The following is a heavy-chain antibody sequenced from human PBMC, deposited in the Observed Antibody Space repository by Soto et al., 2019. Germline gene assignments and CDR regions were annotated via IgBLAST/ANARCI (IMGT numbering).Heavy chain of an antibody. CDR3: ARGEAGTIFGIDY. J-gene: IGHJ4*02. V-gene: IGHV3-23*01. Sequence: EVQLLESGGGLVQPGGSLRLSCAASGFTFSSYAMSWVRQAPGKGLEWVSTIISSGGSTYYADSVKGRFTISRDNSKNTLYLQVNSLRAEDAAVYYRARGEAGTIFGIDYWGQGALVTVSS. CDR2: IISSGGST. D-gene: IGHD3-3*01. CDR1: GFTFSSYA.